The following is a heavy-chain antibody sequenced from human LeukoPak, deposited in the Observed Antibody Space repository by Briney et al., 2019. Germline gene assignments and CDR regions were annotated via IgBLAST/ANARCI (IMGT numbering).Heavy chain of an antibody. CDR3: AKDYDCSSTSCYTVQGDFGY. V-gene: IGHV3-23*01. CDR1: GFTFSSYA. D-gene: IGHD2-2*02. J-gene: IGHJ4*02. CDR2: ISGGGGST. Sequence: GGSLRLSCAASGFTFSSYAMSWVRQAPGKGLEWVSAISGGGGSTYYADSVKGRFTISRDNSKNTLYLQMNSLRAEDTAVYYCAKDYDCSSTSCYTVQGDFGYWGQGTLVTVSS.